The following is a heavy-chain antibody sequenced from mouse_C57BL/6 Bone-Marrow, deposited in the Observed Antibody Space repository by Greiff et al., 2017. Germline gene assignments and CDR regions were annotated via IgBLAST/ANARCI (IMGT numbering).Heavy chain of an antibody. Sequence: VQLQQSGAELVRPGASVTLSCKASGYTFADYEMHWVKQTPVHGLEWIGAIDPETGGTAYNQKFKGKAILTADKSSSTAYMELRSLTSEDCAVYYCTKMDYWGQGTSVTVSS. CDR2: IDPETGGT. CDR3: TKMDY. V-gene: IGHV1-15*01. CDR1: GYTFADYE. J-gene: IGHJ4*01.